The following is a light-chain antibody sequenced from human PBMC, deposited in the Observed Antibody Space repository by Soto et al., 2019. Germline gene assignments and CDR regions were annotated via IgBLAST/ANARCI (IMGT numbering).Light chain of an antibody. CDR2: DAS. V-gene: IGKV1-5*01. CDR3: QQYNSYPWT. J-gene: IGKJ1*01. Sequence: DIRMTQSPSTFPAPEGERSNITCRASQRIVVWLAWYQKKVGKAPKILTYDASNLESGVPSRFSGSGSGTEFTLTISSLQPDDFATYYCQQYNSYPWTFGQGTKVEIK. CDR1: QRIVVW.